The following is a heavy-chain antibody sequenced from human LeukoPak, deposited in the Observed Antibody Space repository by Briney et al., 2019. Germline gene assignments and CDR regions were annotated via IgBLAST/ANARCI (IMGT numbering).Heavy chain of an antibody. D-gene: IGHD6-13*01. CDR3: ARGGTDSSSWYYFDY. V-gene: IGHV4-39*01. J-gene: IGHJ4*01. CDR1: GGSISSSSYY. CDR2: IYYSGST. Sequence: PSEALSLTCTVSGGSISSSSYYWGWIRQPPGKGLEWIGSIYYSGSTYYNPSLKSRVTISVDTSKNQFSLKLSSVTAADTAVYYCARGGTDSSSWYYFDYWGHGTLVTVSS.